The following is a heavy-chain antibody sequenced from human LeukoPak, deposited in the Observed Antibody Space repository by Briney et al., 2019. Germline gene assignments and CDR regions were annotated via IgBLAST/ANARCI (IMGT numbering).Heavy chain of an antibody. Sequence: GGSLRLSCTASGFTFGDYAMSWVRQAPGKGLEWVGRIKSKTDGGTTDYAAPVKGRFTISRDDSKNTLYLQMNSLRTGDTAVYYCAKPDTAMVIARGGLPGPWGQGTLVTVSS. CDR1: GFTFGDYA. D-gene: IGHD5-18*01. V-gene: IGHV3-15*01. J-gene: IGHJ5*02. CDR3: AKPDTAMVIARGGLPGP. CDR2: IKSKTDGGTT.